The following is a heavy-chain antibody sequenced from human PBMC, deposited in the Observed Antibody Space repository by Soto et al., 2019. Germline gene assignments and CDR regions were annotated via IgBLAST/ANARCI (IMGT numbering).Heavy chain of an antibody. CDR1: GFTFSSYG. CDR3: AREEWIQLWSDTYYFDY. D-gene: IGHD5-18*01. CDR2: ISYDGSNK. Sequence: QVQLVESGGGVVQPGRSLRLSCAASGFTFSSYGMHWVRQAPGKGLEWVAVISYDGSNKYYADSVKGRFTISRDNSKNTLYLQMNSLRAEDTAVYYCAREEWIQLWSDTYYFDYWGQGTLVTVSS. J-gene: IGHJ4*02. V-gene: IGHV3-30*03.